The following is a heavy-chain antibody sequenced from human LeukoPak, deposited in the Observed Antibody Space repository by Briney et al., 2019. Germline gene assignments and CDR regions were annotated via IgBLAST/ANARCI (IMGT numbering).Heavy chain of an antibody. CDR3: ALGDCSSTSCYVFDY. J-gene: IGHJ4*02. Sequence: NPSETLSLTCSVSGGSISSYYWSWIRQPPGKGLEWIGYIFNSGSTNYNPSLKSRVTISVDTSKNQFSLKLSSVTAADTAVYFCALGDCSSTSCYVFDYWGQGTLVTVSS. V-gene: IGHV4-59*01. CDR2: IFNSGST. CDR1: GGSISSYY. D-gene: IGHD2-2*01.